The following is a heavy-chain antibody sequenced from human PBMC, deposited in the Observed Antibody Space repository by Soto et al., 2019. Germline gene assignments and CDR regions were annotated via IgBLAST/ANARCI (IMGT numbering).Heavy chain of an antibody. Sequence: PSETLSLTCTVSGGSISSYYWSWIRQPPGKGLEWIGYIYYSGSPNYSPSLESRVTISEDTSKNQFSLKLSSVTAADTAIYYCAGGSDDYNVWYIDRWGRGTLVTVS. CDR2: IYYSGSP. D-gene: IGHD4-4*01. V-gene: IGHV4-59*01. CDR1: GGSISSYY. CDR3: AGGSDDYNVWYIDR. J-gene: IGHJ2*01.